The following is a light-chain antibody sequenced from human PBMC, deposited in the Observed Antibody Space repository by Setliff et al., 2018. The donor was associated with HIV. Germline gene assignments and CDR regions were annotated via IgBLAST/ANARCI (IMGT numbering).Light chain of an antibody. CDR2: DVS. V-gene: IGLV2-14*03. J-gene: IGLJ2*01. CDR1: SSDVGGYNF. Sequence: QSALTQPASVSGSPGQPITISCTGTSSDVGGYNFVSWYQQHPGKAPKLMIYDVSNRPSGVSNRFSGSKSGNTASLAISGLQAEDEADYYCSSYTSSSTLVFGGGTKVTVL. CDR3: SSYTSSSTLV.